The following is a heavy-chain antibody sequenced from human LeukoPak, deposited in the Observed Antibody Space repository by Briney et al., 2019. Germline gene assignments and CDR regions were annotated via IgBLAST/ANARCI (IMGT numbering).Heavy chain of an antibody. CDR3: AREIRDGLRVNWFDP. CDR2: VYYSGST. D-gene: IGHD4-17*01. Sequence: SETLSLTCTVSGGSISSGGYYWSWIRQHPGKGLEWIGDVYYSGSTYYNPSLKSRVAMSVDTSKNQFSLKLSSVTAADTAVYWCAREIRDGLRVNWFDPWGQGTLVTVSS. CDR1: GGSISSGGYY. J-gene: IGHJ5*02. V-gene: IGHV4-31*03.